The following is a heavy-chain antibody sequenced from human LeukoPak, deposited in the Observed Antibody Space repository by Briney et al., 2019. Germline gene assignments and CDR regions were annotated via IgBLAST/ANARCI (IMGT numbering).Heavy chain of an antibody. CDR2: ISYDGNNK. CDR3: ARVNYDFWSGYYGTLDY. CDR1: GFTFSSYD. D-gene: IGHD3-3*01. J-gene: IGHJ4*02. V-gene: IGHV3-30-3*01. Sequence: RGSLRLSCAASGFTFSSYDIHWVRQAPGKGLEWVAVISYDGNNKHYEDSVKGRFTISRDNSKNTLYLQMNSLRAEDTAVYYCARVNYDFWSGYYGTLDYWGQGTLVTVSS.